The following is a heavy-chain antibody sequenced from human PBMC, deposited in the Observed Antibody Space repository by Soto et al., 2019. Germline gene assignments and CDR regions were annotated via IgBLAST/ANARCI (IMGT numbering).Heavy chain of an antibody. D-gene: IGHD3-10*01. CDR1: GFTFSSYS. Sequence: EVQLVESGGGLVQPGGSLRLSCAASGFTFSSYSMNWVRQAPGKGLEWVSYISSSSSTIYYADSVKGRFTISRDNAKNSLYRQMNSLRDEDTAVYYCARDRDHGVAVCDYWGQGTLVTVSS. CDR3: ARDRDHGVAVCDY. V-gene: IGHV3-48*02. J-gene: IGHJ4*02. CDR2: ISSSSSTI.